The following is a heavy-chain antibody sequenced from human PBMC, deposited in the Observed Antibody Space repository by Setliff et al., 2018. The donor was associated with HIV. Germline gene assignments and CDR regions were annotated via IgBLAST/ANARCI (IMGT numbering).Heavy chain of an antibody. CDR3: ARPSYSGYDYSFDY. V-gene: IGHV5-51*01. CDR2: IYPGDSDT. D-gene: IGHD5-12*01. Sequence: GESLKISCKGSGYSFTTYWIGWVRQMPGRGLEWMGIIYPGDSDTRYSPSLQGQVTISADKSTSTAYVQWSSLKASDTAMYYCARPSYSGYDYSFDYWGQGTLVTVSS. J-gene: IGHJ4*02. CDR1: GYSFTTYW.